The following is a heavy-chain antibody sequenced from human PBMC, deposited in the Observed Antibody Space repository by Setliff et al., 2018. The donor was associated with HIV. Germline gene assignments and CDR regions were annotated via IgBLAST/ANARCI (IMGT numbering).Heavy chain of an antibody. CDR1: GGSFSGYY. J-gene: IGHJ4*02. Sequence: SETLSLTCAVYGGSFSGYYCSWIRQPPGKGLEWIGEINHSGSTNYNPSLKSRVAISVDTSKNQFSVKLSSVTAADTAVYYCARGRHYSSSAPFAIDFWGQGMLVTVSS. D-gene: IGHD6-6*01. CDR3: ARGRHYSSSAPFAIDF. V-gene: IGHV4-34*01. CDR2: INHSGST.